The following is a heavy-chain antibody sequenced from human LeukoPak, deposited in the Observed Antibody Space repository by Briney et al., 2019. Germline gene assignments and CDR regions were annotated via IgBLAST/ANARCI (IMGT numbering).Heavy chain of an antibody. CDR3: VSFYETY. J-gene: IGHJ4*02. Sequence: GGSLRLSCAASGFSFSSYWMHWVRQTPGKGLVWVSRINSDGSSTTYADSVKGRFTMSRDNAKNTLHLQMNSLRVEDTAVYYCVSFYETYWGRGTLVTVSS. D-gene: IGHD2/OR15-2a*01. V-gene: IGHV3-74*01. CDR1: GFSFSSYW. CDR2: INSDGSST.